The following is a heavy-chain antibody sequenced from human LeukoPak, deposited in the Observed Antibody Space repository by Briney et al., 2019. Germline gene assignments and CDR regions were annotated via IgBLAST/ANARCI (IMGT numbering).Heavy chain of an antibody. D-gene: IGHD2-8*01. Sequence: KASETLSLTCTVSGVSISPFYWSWIRQPPGKGLEWIGYIHYSGSTNYNPSLTGRVTISLDTSKSQFSLKMNSVTTADTAVYYCARVASSVMDYWGQGILVTVSS. CDR1: GVSISPFY. J-gene: IGHJ4*02. CDR3: ARVASSVMDY. V-gene: IGHV4-59*01. CDR2: IHYSGST.